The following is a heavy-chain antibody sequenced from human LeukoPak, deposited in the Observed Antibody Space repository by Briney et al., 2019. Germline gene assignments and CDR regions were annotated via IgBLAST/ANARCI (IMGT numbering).Heavy chain of an antibody. D-gene: IGHD3-3*01. J-gene: IGHJ6*03. CDR1: GVTFSSYA. CDR3: ARAGRDFWSGLDPYYYMDV. Sequence: SVKVSCKASGVTFSSYAISWVRQAPGQGLEWMGGIIPIFGTANYAQKFQGRVTITADKSTSTAYMELSSLRSEDTAVYYCARAGRDFWSGLDPYYYMDVWGKGTTVTVSS. CDR2: IIPIFGTA. V-gene: IGHV1-69*06.